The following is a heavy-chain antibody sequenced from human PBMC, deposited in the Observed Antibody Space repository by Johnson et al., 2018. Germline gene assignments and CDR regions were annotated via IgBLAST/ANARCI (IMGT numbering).Heavy chain of an antibody. CDR3: AKDIAYNGVQYGMDV. D-gene: IGHD1-1*01. J-gene: IGHJ6*02. Sequence: EVQLVASGGGVVQPGRSLRLSCAASGFTFDDYAMHWVRQAPGKGLEWVSGMSWNSGSIGYADSVTGRFTISRDKAKNSLYLQMNSLRAEETAWYYCAKDIAYNGVQYGMDVWGQGTTVTVSS. CDR1: GFTFDDYA. CDR2: MSWNSGSI. V-gene: IGHV3-9*01.